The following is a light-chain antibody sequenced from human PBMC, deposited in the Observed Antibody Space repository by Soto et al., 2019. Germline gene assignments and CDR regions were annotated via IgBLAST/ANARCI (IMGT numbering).Light chain of an antibody. V-gene: IGKV3-11*01. J-gene: IGKJ4*01. CDR3: QQRNNWPLT. CDR1: QSVSTY. CDR2: DAS. Sequence: EIVLTQSPATLSLSPGERATLSCRARQSVSTYLAWYQQKPGQAPRLLLYDASNRAAGIPARFSGSGSGTYFTITISSLEPEDLAVYYCQQRNNWPLTFGGVTKEAIK.